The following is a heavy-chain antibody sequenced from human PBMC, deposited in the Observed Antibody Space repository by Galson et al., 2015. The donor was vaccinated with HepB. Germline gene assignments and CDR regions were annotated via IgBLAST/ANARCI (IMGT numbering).Heavy chain of an antibody. CDR3: ARTKARIVGATRAFSDY. D-gene: IGHD1-26*01. CDR2: INHSGST. Sequence: SETLSLTCAVYGGSFSGYYWSWIRQPPGKGLEWIGEINHSGSTNYNPSFKSRVTISVDTSKNQFSLKLSSVTAADTAVYYCARTKARIVGATRAFSDYWGQGTLVTVSS. V-gene: IGHV4-34*01. J-gene: IGHJ4*02. CDR1: GGSFSGYY.